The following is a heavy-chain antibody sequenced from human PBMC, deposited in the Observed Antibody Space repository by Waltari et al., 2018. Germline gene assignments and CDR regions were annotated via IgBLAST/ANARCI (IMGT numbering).Heavy chain of an antibody. CDR1: GYTFTSYY. Sequence: GYTFTSYYMHWVRQAPGQGLEWMGIINPSGGSTSYAQKFQGRVTMTRDTSTSTVYMELSSLRSEDTAVYYCARDRRRGYSYGRDAFDIWGQGTMVTVSS. CDR2: INPSGGST. CDR3: ARDRRRGYSYGRDAFDI. V-gene: IGHV1-46*01. D-gene: IGHD5-18*01. J-gene: IGHJ3*02.